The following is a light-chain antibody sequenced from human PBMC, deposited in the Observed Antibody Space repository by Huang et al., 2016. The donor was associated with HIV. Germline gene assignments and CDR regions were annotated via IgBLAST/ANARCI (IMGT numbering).Light chain of an antibody. CDR1: QSVGNY. V-gene: IGKV3-11*01. J-gene: IGKJ4*01. CDR2: DTS. Sequence: IVLTQSPATLAWYPGERVTLSCRASQSVGNYIAWYQQHPGQSPKLLIYDTSNRATGTPVRFSGSVSGTDFTLTIIILESEDFAVYYCQQRSSGVTFGGGTKVQVK. CDR3: QQRSSGVT.